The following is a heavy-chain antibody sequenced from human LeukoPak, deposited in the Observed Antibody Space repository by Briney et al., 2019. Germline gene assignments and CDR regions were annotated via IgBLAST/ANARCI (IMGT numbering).Heavy chain of an antibody. CDR2: INHSGIT. V-gene: IGHV4-34*01. Sequence: SEALSLTCAVYGGSFSGYYWSWIRQPPGKGLEWIGEINHSGITNYNPSLKSRVTISVDTSKNQFSLKLSSVTAADTAVYYCARGSITMVRGVKSPHFDYWGQGTLVTVSS. CDR1: GGSFSGYY. J-gene: IGHJ4*02. CDR3: ARGSITMVRGVKSPHFDY. D-gene: IGHD3-10*01.